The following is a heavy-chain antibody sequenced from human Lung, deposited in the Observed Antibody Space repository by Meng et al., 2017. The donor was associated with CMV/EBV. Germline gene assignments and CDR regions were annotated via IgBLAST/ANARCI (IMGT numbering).Heavy chain of an antibody. CDR3: VYSTVRRILRRYFFDS. V-gene: IGHV2-5*02. CDR1: GFSFNTRGVS. J-gene: IGHJ5*01. Sequence: QITLKESGPTLXXXXXTXTLXXXXSGFSFNTRGVSVHLLRQPPGKALEWLGLIYWDDGDLYNPSLRPGVTITKDTSKNQVVLTLPNVGPADTATYFCVYSTVRRILRRYFFDSWGQGTLVTVSS. D-gene: IGHD3-9*01. CDR2: IYWDDGD.